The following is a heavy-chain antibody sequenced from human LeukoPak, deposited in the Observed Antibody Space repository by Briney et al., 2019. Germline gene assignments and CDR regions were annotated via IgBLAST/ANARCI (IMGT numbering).Heavy chain of an antibody. CDR2: IFSGGNT. D-gene: IGHD2-2*01. V-gene: IGHV3-53*01. CDR3: ARENCDSSSCFNSFGMDV. CDR1: GFTFSSYS. J-gene: IGHJ6*02. Sequence: GGSLRLSCAASGFTFSSYSMNWVRQAPGKGLECVSVIFSGGNTYYADSVKGRFTISRDNSKNTVYLHMNSLRAEDTAVYYCARENCDSSSCFNSFGMDVWGQGTTVTVSS.